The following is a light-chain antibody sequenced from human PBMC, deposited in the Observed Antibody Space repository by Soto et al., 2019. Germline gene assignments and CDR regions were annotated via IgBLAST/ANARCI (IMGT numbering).Light chain of an antibody. CDR2: EVS. J-gene: IGLJ2*01. CDR3: CSYTIGTTRVV. CDR1: SSDVGGYKY. V-gene: IGLV2-14*01. Sequence: QSVLTQPASVSGSPGQSIAISCTGTSSDVGGYKYVSWYQHHPGKAPKLMIYEVSNRPSGVSYRFSASKSGNTASLTVSGLQAEDEADYYCCSYTIGTTRVVCGGGTKLTVL.